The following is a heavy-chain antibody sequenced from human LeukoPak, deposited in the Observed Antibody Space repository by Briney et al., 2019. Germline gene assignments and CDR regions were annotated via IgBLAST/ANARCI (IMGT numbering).Heavy chain of an antibody. D-gene: IGHD3-10*01. V-gene: IGHV3-23*01. CDR2: VSNRGGTT. Sequence: GGSLRLSCAASDFSFTNYAMSWVRQAPGKGLEWVSAVSNRGGTTYYADSVKGRFTISRDNSKNTLYLQMNSLRAEDTAVYYCARVYYGSGSLYYYYYYMDVWGKGTTVIISS. J-gene: IGHJ6*03. CDR3: ARVYYGSGSLYYYYYYMDV. CDR1: DFSFTNYA.